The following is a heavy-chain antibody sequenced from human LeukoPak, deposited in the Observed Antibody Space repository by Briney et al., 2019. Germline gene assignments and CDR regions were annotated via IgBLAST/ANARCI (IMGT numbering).Heavy chain of an antibody. D-gene: IGHD2-21*02. CDR1: GFTVSSNY. J-gene: IGHJ4*02. Sequence: GGSLRLSCAASGFTVSSNYMSWVRQAPGKGLEWVSVIYSGGSTYYADSVKGRFTISRDNSKNTLYLQMNSLRAEDTAVYYCAKDGGYCGGDCYSEYYFDYWGQGTLVTVSS. V-gene: IGHV3-53*05. CDR2: IYSGGST. CDR3: AKDGGYCGGDCYSEYYFDY.